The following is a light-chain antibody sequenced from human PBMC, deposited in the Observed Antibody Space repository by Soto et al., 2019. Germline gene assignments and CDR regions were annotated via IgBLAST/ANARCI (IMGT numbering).Light chain of an antibody. CDR1: SSNIGAGYD. CDR2: DNT. Sequence: QSVLTQPPSVSGAPGQRVTISCTGSSSNIGAGYDVHWYQQLPRRAPKLLIYDNTNRPSGVPDRFSGSKSGTSASLAITGLQAEDEVDYYCQSYDSSLSGSVFGGGTKLTVL. J-gene: IGLJ2*01. V-gene: IGLV1-40*01. CDR3: QSYDSSLSGSV.